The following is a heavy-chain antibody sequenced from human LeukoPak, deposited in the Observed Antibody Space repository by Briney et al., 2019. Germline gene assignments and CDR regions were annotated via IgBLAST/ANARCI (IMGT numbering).Heavy chain of an antibody. CDR2: INTNTGNP. J-gene: IGHJ4*02. CDR3: ARGAPYYYDSSGYYLGY. Sequence: ASVKVSCKTSGYTFTSYAMNWVRQAPGQGLEWMGWINTNTGNPTYAQGFTGRFVFSLDTSVSTAYLQISSLKAEDTAVYYCARGAPYYYDSSGYYLGYWGQGTLVTVSS. D-gene: IGHD3-22*01. CDR1: GYTFTSYA. V-gene: IGHV7-4-1*02.